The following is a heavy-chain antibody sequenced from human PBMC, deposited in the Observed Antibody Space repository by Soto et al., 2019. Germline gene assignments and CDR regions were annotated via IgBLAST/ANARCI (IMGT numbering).Heavy chain of an antibody. CDR1: GVTFSSYT. Sequence: QVQLVQSGAEVKKPGSSVKVSCKASGVTFSSYTISWVRQAPGQGLEWMGRIIPILGIANYAQKFQGRVTITADKATSTAYMELSSLRSEDTAVYYCARGPSSWVGWGQGTLVTVSS. CDR2: IIPILGIA. J-gene: IGHJ4*02. CDR3: ARGPSSWVG. V-gene: IGHV1-69*02. D-gene: IGHD6-13*01.